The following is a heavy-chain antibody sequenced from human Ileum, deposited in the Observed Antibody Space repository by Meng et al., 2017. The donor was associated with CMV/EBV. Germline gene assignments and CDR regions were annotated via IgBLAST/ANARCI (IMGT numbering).Heavy chain of an antibody. CDR3: AREVVPAAIDYYYGMDV. CDR2: ISSSSSTI. J-gene: IGHJ6*02. Sequence: GGSLRLSCAASGFTFSSYSMNWVRQAPGKGLEWVSYISSSSSTIYYADSVKGRFTISRDNAKNSLYLQMNSLRAEDTAVYYCAREVVPAAIDYYYGMDVWGQGNTVNGAS. D-gene: IGHD2-2*01. CDR1: GFTFSSYS. V-gene: IGHV3-48*04.